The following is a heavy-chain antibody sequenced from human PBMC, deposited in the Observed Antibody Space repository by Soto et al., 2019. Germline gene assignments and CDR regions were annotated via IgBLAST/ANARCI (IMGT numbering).Heavy chain of an antibody. CDR3: ARVIDQDSSWTDYYYGMDV. J-gene: IGHJ6*02. CDR2: ISAYNGNT. V-gene: IGHV1-18*01. Sequence: ASVKVSCKASGYTFTSYGISWVRQAPGQGLEWMGWISAYNGNTNYAQKLQGRVNMTTDTSTSTAYMELRSLRSDDTAVFYCARVIDQDSSWTDYYYGMDVWGQGTMVTVSS. D-gene: IGHD6-13*01. CDR1: GYTFTSYG.